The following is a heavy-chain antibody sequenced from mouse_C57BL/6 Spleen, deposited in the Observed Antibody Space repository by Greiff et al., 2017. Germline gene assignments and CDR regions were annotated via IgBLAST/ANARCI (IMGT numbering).Heavy chain of an antibody. CDR2: IWGDGST. J-gene: IGHJ3*01. D-gene: IGHD2-12*01. CDR3: AKGGGYYSNEFAY. V-gene: IGHV2-3*01. CDR1: GFSLTSYG. Sequence: VQRVESGPGLVAPSQSLSITCTASGFSLTSYGVSWVRQPPGKGLEWMGVIWGDGSTNYHSALISRLSISTDNSKSQVILNLNGLHTDDTATYDCAKGGGYYSNEFAYWGQGTLVTFSA.